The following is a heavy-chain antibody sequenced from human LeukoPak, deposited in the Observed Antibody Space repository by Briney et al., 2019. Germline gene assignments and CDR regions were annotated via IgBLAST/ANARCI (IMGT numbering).Heavy chain of an antibody. V-gene: IGHV3-33*08. CDR3: ARDGVAVAGKDY. J-gene: IGHJ4*02. CDR1: GFTFSSYA. CDR2: IWYDGSNK. D-gene: IGHD6-19*01. Sequence: GGSLRLSCAASGFTFSSYAMSWVRQAPGKGLEWVAVIWYDGSNKYYADSVKGRFTISRDNSKNTRYLQINSLRAEDTAVYYCARDGVAVAGKDYWGQGTLVTVSS.